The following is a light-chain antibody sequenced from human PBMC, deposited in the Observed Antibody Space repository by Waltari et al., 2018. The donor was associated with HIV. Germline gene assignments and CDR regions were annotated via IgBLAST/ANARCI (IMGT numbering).Light chain of an antibody. Sequence: YVLTQPPSVSVAPGETARITCGGDNIAGRKVHCYQRTPSHAPALVVFDDSDRPSGFPEQFSGSISGNTATLIISRIEDGDEADYYCQVWDESNEQIVFGGGTRLTVL. CDR1: NIAGRK. CDR2: DDS. CDR3: QVWDESNEQIV. J-gene: IGLJ2*01. V-gene: IGLV3-21*02.